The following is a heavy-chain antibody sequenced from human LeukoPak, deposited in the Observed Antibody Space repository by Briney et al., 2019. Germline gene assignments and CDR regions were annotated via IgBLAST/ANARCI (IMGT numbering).Heavy chain of an antibody. CDR1: GYTFTSYG. V-gene: IGHV1-18*01. Sequence: GASVKVSCKASGYTFTSYGISWVRQAPGQGLEWMGWIGAYNGNTNYAQKLQGRVTMTTDTSTSTAYMELRSLRSDDTAVYYCARDRGTPHHYYYYYGMDVWGQGTTVTVSS. CDR3: ARDRGTPHHYYYYYGMDV. J-gene: IGHJ6*02. CDR2: IGAYNGNT.